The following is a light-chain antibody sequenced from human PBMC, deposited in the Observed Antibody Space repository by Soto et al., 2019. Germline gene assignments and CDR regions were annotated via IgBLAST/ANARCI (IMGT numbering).Light chain of an antibody. CDR2: GAS. CDR3: QQHSHWPPWT. V-gene: IGKV3-15*01. CDR1: RTLSST. J-gene: IGKJ1*01. Sequence: EIIMTQSPATLSVSPGERATLSCRASRTLSSTVAWYQQKPGQAPRLLIYGASTRATGVPARFSGSGSGTAFTVTISDLEPEDFAVYYCQQHSHWPPWTFGQGTRVEIQ.